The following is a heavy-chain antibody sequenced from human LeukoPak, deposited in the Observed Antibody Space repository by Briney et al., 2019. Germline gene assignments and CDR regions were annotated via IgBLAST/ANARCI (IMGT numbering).Heavy chain of an antibody. V-gene: IGHV1-18*01. CDR1: GYTFTNYG. J-gene: IGHJ3*02. D-gene: IGHD2-15*01. CDR3: AREDCSGGSCYTLSLTPVFHVCDI. Sequence: VASVNVCCKASGYTFTNYGISWVRQAPGQGLEWMGWISAYNGNTNYAQKLQCSVTMTTDTSTSTAYMNLRSLRSDDTAVYYCAREDCSGGSCYTLSLTPVFHVCDIWGQGTMVTVSS. CDR2: ISAYNGNT.